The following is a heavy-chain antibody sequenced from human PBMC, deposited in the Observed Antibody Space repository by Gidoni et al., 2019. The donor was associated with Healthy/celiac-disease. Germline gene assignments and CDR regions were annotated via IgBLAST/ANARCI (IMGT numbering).Heavy chain of an antibody. V-gene: IGHV5-51*01. J-gene: IGHJ3*02. D-gene: IGHD3-3*01. CDR1: GYSFTSYW. CDR2: IYPGDSDT. Sequence: EVQLVQSGAEVKKPGESLKISCKGSGYSFTSYWIGWVRQMPGKGLEWMGIIYPGDSDTRYSPSFQGQVTISADKSISTAYLQWSSLKASDTAMYYCARHRQIDFWSGYYDDAFDIWGQGTMVTVSS. CDR3: ARHRQIDFWSGYYDDAFDI.